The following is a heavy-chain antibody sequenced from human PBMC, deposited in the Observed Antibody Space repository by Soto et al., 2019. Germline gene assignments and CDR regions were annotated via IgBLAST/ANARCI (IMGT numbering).Heavy chain of an antibody. D-gene: IGHD3-10*01. CDR3: AREGSPADY. CDR1: GYTFTTS. V-gene: IGHV1-3*01. Sequence: ASVKVSCKASGYTFTTSVHWVRQAPGQRLEWMGWINVGNGNTKYSQKFQGRVSFTRDTSATTAYMELRSLRSDDTAVYYCAREGSPADYWGQGTLVTVSS. CDR2: INVGNGNT. J-gene: IGHJ4*02.